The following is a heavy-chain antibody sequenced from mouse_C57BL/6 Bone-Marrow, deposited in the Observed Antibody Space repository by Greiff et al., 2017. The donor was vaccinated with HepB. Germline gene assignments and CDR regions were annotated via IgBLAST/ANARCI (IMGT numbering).Heavy chain of an antibody. J-gene: IGHJ2*01. Sequence: EVKLVESGGGLVQPGGSRKLSCAASGFTFSSYAMSWVRQTPEKRLEWVAAISTDGSFIYYPDTVKGRFTISRDNAKNTLFLQMSSLRYEDTAMYYCLRHSNYGYFDYWGQSTTLTVSS. CDR2: ISTDGSFI. V-gene: IGHV5-1*01. CDR3: LRHSNYGYFDY. D-gene: IGHD2-5*01. CDR1: GFTFSSYA.